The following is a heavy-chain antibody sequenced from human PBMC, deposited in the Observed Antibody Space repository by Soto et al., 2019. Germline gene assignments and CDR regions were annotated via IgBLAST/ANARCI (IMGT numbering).Heavy chain of an antibody. CDR2: IYYSGST. D-gene: IGHD3-3*01. CDR3: ARAFITIFGVVIIPAYFDY. CDR1: GGSISSGGYY. Sequence: QVQLQESGPGLVKPSQTLSLTCTVSGGSISSGGYYWSWIRQHPGKGLEWIGYIYYSGSTYYNPSLKSRVTISVDTSKNQFSLKLSSVTAADTAVYYCARAFITIFGVVIIPAYFDYWGQGTLVTVSS. V-gene: IGHV4-31*03. J-gene: IGHJ4*02.